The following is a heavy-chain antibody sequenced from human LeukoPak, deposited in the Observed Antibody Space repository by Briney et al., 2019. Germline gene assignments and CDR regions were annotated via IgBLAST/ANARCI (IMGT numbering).Heavy chain of an antibody. CDR3: AKDPMDERDFDY. V-gene: IGHV3-23*01. CDR1: GFTFSSYA. CDR2: ISGSGGNT. D-gene: IGHD1-1*01. J-gene: IGHJ4*02. Sequence: PGGSLRLSCAASGFTFSSYAMSWVRQAPGKGLEWVSSISGSGGNTFYADSVRGRFTISRDNSKKTLYLQMNSLRVEDTAVYYCAKDPMDERDFDYWGQGTLVTVSA.